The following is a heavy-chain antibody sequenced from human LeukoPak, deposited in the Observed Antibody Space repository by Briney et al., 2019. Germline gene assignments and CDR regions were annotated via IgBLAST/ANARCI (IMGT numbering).Heavy chain of an antibody. J-gene: IGHJ4*02. CDR1: GGTFSSYA. Sequence: GSSVKVSCKASGGTFSSYAISWVRQAPGQGLEWMGWISAYNGNTNYAQKLQGRVTMTTDTSTSTAYMELRSLRSDDTAVYYCARDRAVAADYWGQGTLVTVSS. CDR3: ARDRAVAADY. D-gene: IGHD2-15*01. V-gene: IGHV1-18*01. CDR2: ISAYNGNT.